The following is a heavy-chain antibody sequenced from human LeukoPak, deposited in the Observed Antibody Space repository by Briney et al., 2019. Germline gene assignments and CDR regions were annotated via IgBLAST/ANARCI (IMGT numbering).Heavy chain of an antibody. V-gene: IGHV4-61*01. CDR3: ASEEPSYCSSSSCYGIDY. CDR1: GGFISSGSYY. CDR2: IYYGGST. D-gene: IGHD2-2*01. Sequence: NRAEPLTLTCTVSGGFISSGSYYWRWIRRPRGKGLEWIEYIYYGGSTNSNSYVKCRVTISVDASKNQFSLKLSSVTAADTAVYYCASEEPSYCSSSSCYGIDYWGQGTLVTVSS. J-gene: IGHJ4*02.